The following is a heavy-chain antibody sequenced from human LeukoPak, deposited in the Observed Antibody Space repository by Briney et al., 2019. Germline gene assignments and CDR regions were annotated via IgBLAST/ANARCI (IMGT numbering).Heavy chain of an antibody. CDR3: AGSGGSYLVRTLPTYDY. Sequence: SETLSLTCTASGGSISSYYWSWIRQPPGKGLEWIGYIYYSGSTNYNPSLKSRVTISVDTSKNQFSLKLSSVTAADTAVYYCAGSGGSYLVRTLPTYDYWGQGTLVTVSS. D-gene: IGHD3-16*02. CDR1: GGSISSYY. CDR2: IYYSGST. J-gene: IGHJ4*02. V-gene: IGHV4-59*08.